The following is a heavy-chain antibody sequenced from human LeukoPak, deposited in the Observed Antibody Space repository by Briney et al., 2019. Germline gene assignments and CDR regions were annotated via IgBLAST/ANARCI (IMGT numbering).Heavy chain of an antibody. D-gene: IGHD5-24*01. CDR3: AKDIQLSA. Sequence: GGSLRLSCAAFGFNFNDAAMTWVRQAPGKGLEWVSLIASSGRNTYYTDSVRGRFTISRDNSKKTLSLQMNSLRVEDTAIYYCAKDIQLSAWGLGTMVTVSS. CDR2: IASSGRNT. V-gene: IGHV3-23*01. CDR1: GFNFNDAA. J-gene: IGHJ3*01.